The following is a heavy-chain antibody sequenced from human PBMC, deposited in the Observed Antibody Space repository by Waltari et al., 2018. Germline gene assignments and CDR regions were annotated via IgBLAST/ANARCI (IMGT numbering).Heavy chain of an antibody. Sequence: QVQLQESGPGLVKPSETLSLTCSVSGGSINRYYWSWIRQPPGKGLEWIGFIYYTGSTNSNPSLKSRVTISVDTSKKQFSLNLRSVTAADTAVYYRASAVSLRTFDYWGQGTLVTVSS. CDR1: GGSINRYY. J-gene: IGHJ4*02. CDR2: IYYTGST. V-gene: IGHV4-59*01. D-gene: IGHD4-17*01. CDR3: ASAVSLRTFDY.